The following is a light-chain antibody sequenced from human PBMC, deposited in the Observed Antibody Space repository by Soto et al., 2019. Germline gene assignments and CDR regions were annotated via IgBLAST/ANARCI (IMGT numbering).Light chain of an antibody. V-gene: IGKV3-15*01. CDR2: GAS. J-gene: IGKJ1*01. Sequence: EIVMTQSPATLSVSPGERATLSCRASQSVSSNLAWYQQKPGLAPRLLIYGASTRATGIPARFSGSGSGTEFTLTISSLQSEDFAVYYCQQYNTWPRTFGQGTKVELK. CDR3: QQYNTWPRT. CDR1: QSVSSN.